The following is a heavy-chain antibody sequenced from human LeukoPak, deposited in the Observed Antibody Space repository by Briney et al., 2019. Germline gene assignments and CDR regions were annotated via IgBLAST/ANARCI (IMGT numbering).Heavy chain of an antibody. CDR1: GGSISSGGYY. V-gene: IGHV4-30-2*01. J-gene: IGHJ4*02. CDR2: IYHSGST. Sequence: PSETLSLTCTVSGGSISSGGYYWSWIRQPPGKGLEWIGYIYHSGSTYYNPSLKSRVTISVDRSKNQFSLKLSSVTAADTAVYYCARAGSGSYRALDYWGQGTLVTVSS. CDR3: ARAGSGSYRALDY. D-gene: IGHD3-10*01.